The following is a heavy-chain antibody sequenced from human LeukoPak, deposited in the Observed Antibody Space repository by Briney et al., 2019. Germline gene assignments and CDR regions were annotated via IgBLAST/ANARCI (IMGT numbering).Heavy chain of an antibody. CDR2: ITSSSSYI. J-gene: IGHJ4*02. CDR3: ARHVVAVGFDY. D-gene: IGHD3-22*01. CDR1: GFTFSSYG. V-gene: IGHV3-21*01. Sequence: PGGSLRLSCAASGFTFSSYGMHWVRQAPGKGLEWVSSITSSSSYIYYADSVKGRFTISRDNAKNSLCLQMNSLRAEDTAVYYCARHVVAVGFDYWGQGTLVTVSS.